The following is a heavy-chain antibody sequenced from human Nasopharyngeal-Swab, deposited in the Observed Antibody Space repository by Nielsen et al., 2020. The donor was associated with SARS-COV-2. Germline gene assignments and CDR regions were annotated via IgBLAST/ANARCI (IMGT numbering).Heavy chain of an antibody. CDR1: GYTFSSYH. J-gene: IGHJ4*02. V-gene: IGHV1-46*01. Sequence: ASVKVSCKAFGYTFSSYHIHWVRRAPGQGLEWMGIINPGNGATTNAQKFQGRVTLTRDTSTSTVYMEVSSLTSEDTAIYYCARDGGGCDGGSCYPRDYWGQGTLVTVSS. CDR2: INPGNGAT. CDR3: ARDGGGCDGGSCYPRDY. D-gene: IGHD3-22*01.